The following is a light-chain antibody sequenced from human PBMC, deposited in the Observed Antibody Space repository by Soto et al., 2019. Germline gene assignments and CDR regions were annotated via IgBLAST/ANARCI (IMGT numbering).Light chain of an antibody. Sequence: EIVMTQSPATLSVSPGERATLSCRASESVSSNLAWYQQKTGQAPRLLIFAASTRATGIPARFSGSGSGTEFTLTIGSLQSEDFAIYYCQQYNNWPWTFGQGTKVEIK. CDR3: QQYNNWPWT. J-gene: IGKJ1*01. V-gene: IGKV3-15*01. CDR1: ESVSSN. CDR2: AAS.